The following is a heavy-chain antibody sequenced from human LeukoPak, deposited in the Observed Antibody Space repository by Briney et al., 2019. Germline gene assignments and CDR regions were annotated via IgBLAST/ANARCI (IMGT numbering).Heavy chain of an antibody. CDR2: ISSSGGTI. D-gene: IGHD2-21*01. J-gene: IGHJ4*02. CDR3: VREVRREGDQIDY. Sequence: GGSLRLSCAASGFTFSTYEMNWVRQDPGKGLECVSYISSSGGTIHYSDSVKGRFTISRDNAKNSLYLQMNSLRAEDTAVYYCVREVRREGDQIDYWGQGTLVTVSS. V-gene: IGHV3-48*03. CDR1: GFTFSTYE.